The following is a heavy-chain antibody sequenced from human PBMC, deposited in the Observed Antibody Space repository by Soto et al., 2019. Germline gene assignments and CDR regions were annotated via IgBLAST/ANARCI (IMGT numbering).Heavy chain of an antibody. V-gene: IGHV1-3*01. Sequence: ASVKVSCKASGYTFTSYAMHWVRQAPGQRLEWMGWINAGNGNTKYSQKFQGRVTITRDTSASTAYMELSSLRSEDTAVYYCARERRTLYGMDVWGQGTTVTVSS. CDR2: INAGNGNT. CDR3: ARERRTLYGMDV. J-gene: IGHJ6*02. CDR1: GYTFTSYA.